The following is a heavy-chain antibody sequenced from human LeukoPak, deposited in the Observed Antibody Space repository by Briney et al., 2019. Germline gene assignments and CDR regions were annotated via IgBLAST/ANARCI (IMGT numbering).Heavy chain of an antibody. J-gene: IGHJ5*02. CDR1: GGSISSGGYY. Sequence: SQTLSLTCTVSGGSISSGGYYWSWIRQHPGKGLEWIGYIYYSGSTYYNPSLKSRVTISVDTSKNQFSLKLSSVTAADTAVYYCARTYIAAAGSVWFDPWGQGTLVTVSS. CDR2: IYYSGST. V-gene: IGHV4-31*03. D-gene: IGHD6-13*01. CDR3: ARTYIAAAGSVWFDP.